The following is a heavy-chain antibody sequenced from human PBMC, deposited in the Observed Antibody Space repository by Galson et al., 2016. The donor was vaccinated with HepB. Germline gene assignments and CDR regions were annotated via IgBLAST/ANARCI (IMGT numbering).Heavy chain of an antibody. D-gene: IGHD5-18*01. CDR3: ARGGYNYGGY. CDR1: GYSFTRHA. J-gene: IGHJ4*02. Sequence: SVKVSCKASGYSFTRHAMHWVRQAPGQGLEWMGIINPSAGSTGYAQRFQGRITMTRDTSTSTFYMELSSLRSDDTAVYYCARGGYNYGGYWGQGTLVTVSS. V-gene: IGHV1-46*01. CDR2: INPSAGST.